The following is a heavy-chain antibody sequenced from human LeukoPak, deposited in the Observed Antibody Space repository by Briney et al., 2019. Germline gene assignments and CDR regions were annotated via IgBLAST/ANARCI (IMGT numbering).Heavy chain of an antibody. CDR2: IYYSGST. CDR1: GGSLSSYY. CDR3: ARESAEYFQH. J-gene: IGHJ1*01. V-gene: IGHV4-59*01. Sequence: PSETLSLTCTVSGGSLSSYYWSWLRQPPGKGLEGIGYIYYSGSTNYNPSLKSRVTISLDTSKNQFSLKLSSVTAADTAVYYCARESAEYFQHWGQGTLVTVSS.